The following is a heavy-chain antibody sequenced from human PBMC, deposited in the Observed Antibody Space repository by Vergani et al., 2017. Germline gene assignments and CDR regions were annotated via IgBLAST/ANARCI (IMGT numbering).Heavy chain of an antibody. CDR2: IWYDGSNK. CDR3: ARDRGYSTGGGFDY. J-gene: IGHJ4*02. V-gene: IGHV3-33*01. Sequence: QVQLVESGGGVVQPGRSLRLSCAASGFTFSSYGMHWVRQVPGKGLEWVAVIWYDGSNKYYVDSVKGRFTISRDNSKNTLYLQMNSLRADDTAVYYCARDRGYSTGGGFDYWGQGTLVSVSS. CDR1: GFTFSSYG. D-gene: IGHD6-25*01.